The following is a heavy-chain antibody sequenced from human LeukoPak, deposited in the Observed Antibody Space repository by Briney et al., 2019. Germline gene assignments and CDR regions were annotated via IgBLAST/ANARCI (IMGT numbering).Heavy chain of an antibody. D-gene: IGHD4-17*01. CDR3: ARLTTVTTFDS. CDR2: ISSSSSYI. Sequence: GGSLRLSCAASGFTFSSYTMNWVRQAPGKGLEWVSSISSSSSYINYADSVKGRFTISRDNAKNSLYLQMDSLRAEDTAMYYCARLTTVTTFDSWGQGTLVTVSS. V-gene: IGHV3-21*01. CDR1: GFTFSSYT. J-gene: IGHJ4*02.